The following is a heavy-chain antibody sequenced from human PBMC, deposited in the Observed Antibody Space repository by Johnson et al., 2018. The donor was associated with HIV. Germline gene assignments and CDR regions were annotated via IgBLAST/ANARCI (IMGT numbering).Heavy chain of an antibody. CDR2: IKQDGSEK. V-gene: IGHV3-7*01. CDR3: RVVTGAFDI. CDR1: GFTVSTNY. Sequence: VLLVESGGGLVQPGGSLRLSCASGFTVSTNYMSWVRQAPGKGLEWVANIKQDGSEKYYVDSVKGRFTISRDNSKNTLYLQMNSLRAEDTAVYYCRVVTGAFDIWGQGTMVTVSS. J-gene: IGHJ3*02. D-gene: IGHD4-23*01.